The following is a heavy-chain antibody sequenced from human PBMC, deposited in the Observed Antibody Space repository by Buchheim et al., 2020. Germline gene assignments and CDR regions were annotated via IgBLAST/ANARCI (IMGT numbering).Heavy chain of an antibody. J-gene: IGHJ4*02. D-gene: IGHD3-9*01. CDR2: ISYDGSNK. CDR1: GFTFSSYA. Sequence: QVQLVESGGGVVQPGRSLRLSCAASGFTFSSYAMHWVRQAPGKGLEWVAVISYDGSNKYYADSVKGRFTISRDNSKHTLYLQMNSLRAEDTAVYYCARDRDFDWLSTLFDYWGQGTL. V-gene: IGHV3-30-3*01. CDR3: ARDRDFDWLSTLFDY.